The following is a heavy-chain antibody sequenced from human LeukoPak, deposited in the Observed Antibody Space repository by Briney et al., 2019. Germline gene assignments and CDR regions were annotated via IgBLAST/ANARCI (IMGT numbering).Heavy chain of an antibody. CDR3: AREGYCSGGSCISPSFQH. J-gene: IGHJ1*01. Sequence: ASVKVSCKASGYTFTGYYMHWVRQAPGQGLEWMGWINPNSGGTNYAQKFQGRVTMTRDTSISTAYMELSRLRSDDTAVYYCAREGYCSGGSCISPSFQHWGQGTLVTVSS. V-gene: IGHV1-2*02. D-gene: IGHD2-15*01. CDR2: INPNSGGT. CDR1: GYTFTGYY.